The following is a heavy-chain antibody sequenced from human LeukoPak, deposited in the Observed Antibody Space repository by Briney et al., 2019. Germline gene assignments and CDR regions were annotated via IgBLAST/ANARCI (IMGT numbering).Heavy chain of an antibody. Sequence: GGSLRLSCAASGFTFSSYGMHWVRQAPGKGLEWVAVISYDGSNKYYADSVKGRSTISRDNSKNTLYLQINSLRAEDTAVYYCATNTAMDYYFDYWGQGTLVTVSS. D-gene: IGHD5-18*01. CDR2: ISYDGSNK. J-gene: IGHJ4*02. CDR1: GFTFSSYG. CDR3: ATNTAMDYYFDY. V-gene: IGHV3-30*03.